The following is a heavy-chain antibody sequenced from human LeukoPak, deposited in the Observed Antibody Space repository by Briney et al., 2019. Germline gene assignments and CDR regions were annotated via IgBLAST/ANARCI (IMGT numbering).Heavy chain of an antibody. J-gene: IGHJ4*02. D-gene: IGHD3-16*01. CDR2: IQYDGTNK. CDR3: AKDIYIYGYAYYFDS. CDR1: GFTFRSYG. V-gene: IGHV3-30*02. Sequence: GGSLRLSCAASGFTFRSYGMYWVRQAPGKGLEWVALIQYDGTNKYYADSVKGRFTISRDNSKNTLYLQMNSLRAEDTAVYYCAKDIYIYGYAYYFDSWGQGTLVTVSS.